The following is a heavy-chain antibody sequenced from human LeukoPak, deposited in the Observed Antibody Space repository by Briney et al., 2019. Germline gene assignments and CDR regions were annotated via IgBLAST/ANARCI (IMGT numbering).Heavy chain of an antibody. CDR2: ISWDGGST. CDR3: AKGPYYDSSGYLDY. D-gene: IGHD3-22*01. J-gene: IGHJ4*02. CDR1: GFTFDDYA. V-gene: IGHV3-43D*03. Sequence: GGSLRLSCAASGFTFDDYAMHWVRQAPGKGLEWVSLISWDGGSTYYADSVKGRFTISRDNSKNTLYLQMNSLRAEDTAVYYCAKGPYYDSSGYLDYWGQGTLVTVSS.